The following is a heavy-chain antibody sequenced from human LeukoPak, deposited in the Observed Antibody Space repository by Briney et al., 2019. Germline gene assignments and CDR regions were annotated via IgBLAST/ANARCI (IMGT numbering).Heavy chain of an antibody. J-gene: IGHJ5*02. CDR1: GGTFSSYA. Sequence: ASVKVSCKASGGTFSSYAISWVRQAPGQGLEWMGGIIPIFGTANYAQKFQGRVTITADKSTSTAYMELSSLRSEDTAVYYCARVVTPRYCSTPSCYWKGWFDPWGQGTLVTVSS. CDR2: IIPIFGTA. V-gene: IGHV1-69*06. CDR3: ARVVTPRYCSTPSCYWKGWFDP. D-gene: IGHD2-2*01.